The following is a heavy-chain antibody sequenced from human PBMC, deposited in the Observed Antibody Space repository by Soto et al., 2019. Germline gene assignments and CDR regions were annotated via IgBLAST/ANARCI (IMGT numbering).Heavy chain of an antibody. CDR1: GGSFSVYH. CDR3: AGMGGNYSHYGMDV. J-gene: IGHJ6*02. Sequence: QVQLQQWGAGLLKSSETLSLTCAVSGGSFSVYHWSWIRQPPGKGLEWIGEINHSGGTNYNPSLKSRVTIAVDTSKNQFSLKLSSVTAADTAVYYCAGMGGNYSHYGMDVWGQGTTVTVSS. D-gene: IGHD1-26*01. CDR2: INHSGGT. V-gene: IGHV4-34*01.